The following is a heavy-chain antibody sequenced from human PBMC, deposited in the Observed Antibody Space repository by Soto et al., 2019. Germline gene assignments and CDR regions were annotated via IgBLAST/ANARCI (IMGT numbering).Heavy chain of an antibody. CDR2: ISYDGSDE. V-gene: IGHV3-30*18. Sequence: GGSLRLSCAASGFTFRSFGMHWVRQAPGKGLEWVALISYDGSDEYYADSVKGRFTVSRDNSKNTLYLQMNSLQVEDTAIYYCAKHLECTPSDGMDAWGQGTTVTVSS. CDR1: GFTFRSFG. J-gene: IGHJ6*02. CDR3: AKHLECTPSDGMDA. D-gene: IGHD2-2*01.